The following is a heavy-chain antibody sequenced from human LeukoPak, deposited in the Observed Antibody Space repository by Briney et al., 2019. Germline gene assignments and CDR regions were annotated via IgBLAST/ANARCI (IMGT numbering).Heavy chain of an antibody. CDR1: TYTFTNYD. V-gene: IGHV1-8*01. Sequence: EASVKVSCKASTYTFTNYDINWLRQATGQRLEWMGWMNPYNGNTGYAQKFQGRATMTRNTSINTAYMELSSLRSEDTAVYFCARGGPKCGGDCFDYWGQGTLVTVSS. J-gene: IGHJ4*02. CDR3: ARGGPKCGGDCFDY. D-gene: IGHD2-21*01. CDR2: MNPYNGNT.